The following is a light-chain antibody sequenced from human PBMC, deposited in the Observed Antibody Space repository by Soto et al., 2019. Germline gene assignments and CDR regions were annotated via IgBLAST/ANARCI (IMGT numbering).Light chain of an antibody. J-gene: IGKJ5*01. CDR2: GAS. Sequence: EIVLTQSPGILSLSPVERASLSCGASQSISSSFLAWYQQKPGQAPRLLIYGASSRATGIPDRFSGTGSETDFTLTISRLEPEDFAVYYCQQYDNSPITFGQGTRLESK. CDR1: QSISSSF. CDR3: QQYDNSPIT. V-gene: IGKV3-20*01.